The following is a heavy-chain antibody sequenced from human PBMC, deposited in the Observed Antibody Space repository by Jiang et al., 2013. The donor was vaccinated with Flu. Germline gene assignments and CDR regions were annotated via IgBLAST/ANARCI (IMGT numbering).Heavy chain of an antibody. Sequence: VQLVESGAEVKKPAGSSVKVSCKASGGTFSSSSISWIRQAPGQGLEWMGGVIPILGTEFYAQQFQGRLAITADRSTGTAYMELNSLRSDDTAVYYCAGISTGGYDSKFDSWGQGTLVSVSS. V-gene: IGHV1-69*06. J-gene: IGHJ4*02. CDR3: AGISTGGYDSKFDS. D-gene: IGHD5-12*01. CDR2: VIPILGTE. CDR1: GGTFSSSS.